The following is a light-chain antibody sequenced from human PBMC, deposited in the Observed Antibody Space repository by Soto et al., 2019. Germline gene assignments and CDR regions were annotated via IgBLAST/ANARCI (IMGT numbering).Light chain of an antibody. CDR3: QQSNSSPFT. Sequence: DIQMTQSPFSLSASLGDRVTITCRASQSISDYLNWYQQKPGKGPKLLIFDASSLEVGVPSRFSGSGSGTDFTLTISSLQPEDFATYFCQQSNSSPFTFGPGTTVDIK. CDR2: DAS. CDR1: QSISDY. J-gene: IGKJ3*01. V-gene: IGKV1-39*01.